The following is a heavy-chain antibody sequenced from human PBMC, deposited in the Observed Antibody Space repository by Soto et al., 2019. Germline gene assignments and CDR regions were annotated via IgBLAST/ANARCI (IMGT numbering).Heavy chain of an antibody. V-gene: IGHV3-30*18. CDR3: ANDYWPSHIAVIGPPDF. CDR2: ITADGSTK. J-gene: IGHJ4*02. D-gene: IGHD6-19*01. Sequence: QAPSKGLEWVSVITADGSTKLYAESVKDRFTLSRDNSHKTLFPQMNRLRRDATAGYYCANDYWPSHIAVIGPPDFWGQGSLVPVSS.